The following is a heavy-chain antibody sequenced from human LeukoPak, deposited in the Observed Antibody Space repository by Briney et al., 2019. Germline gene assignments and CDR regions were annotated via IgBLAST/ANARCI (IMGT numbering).Heavy chain of an antibody. CDR3: ARVGTAVTTYGVDV. V-gene: IGHV3-53*01. D-gene: IGHD4-17*01. CDR2: IYSGGNT. J-gene: IGHJ6*02. CDR1: GFTVSSNH. Sequence: PGGSLRPSCAASGFTVSSNHMGWVRQAPGKGLEWVSVIYSGGNTYYADSVKGRFTISRDNSKNSLYLQMNSLRAEDTALFYCARVGTAVTTYGVDVWGQGTTVTVSS.